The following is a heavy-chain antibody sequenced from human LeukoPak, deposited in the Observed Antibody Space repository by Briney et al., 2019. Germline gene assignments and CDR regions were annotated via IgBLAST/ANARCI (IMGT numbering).Heavy chain of an antibody. D-gene: IGHD6-13*01. CDR3: ARVNWGAAAGTSRRYYFDY. J-gene: IGHJ4*02. V-gene: IGHV4-59*12. CDR2: IYYSGST. CDR1: GGSISSYY. Sequence: SETLSLTCTVSGGSISSYYWSWIRQPPGKGLEWIGSIYYSGSTYYNPSLKSRVTISVDTSKNQFSLKLSSVTAADTAVYYCARVNWGAAAGTSRRYYFDYWGQGTLVTVSS.